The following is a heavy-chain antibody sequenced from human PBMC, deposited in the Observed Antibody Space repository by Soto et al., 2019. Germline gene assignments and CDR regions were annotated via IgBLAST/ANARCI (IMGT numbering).Heavy chain of an antibody. Sequence: GGSLRLSCAASGFTFSSYGMHWVRQAPGKGLEWVAVIWYDGSNKYYADSVKGRFTISRDNSKNTLYLQMNSLRAEDTAVYYCARDGCSSTSCYFFDYWGQGTLVTVSS. D-gene: IGHD2-2*01. J-gene: IGHJ4*02. CDR2: IWYDGSNK. V-gene: IGHV3-33*01. CDR1: GFTFSSYG. CDR3: ARDGCSSTSCYFFDY.